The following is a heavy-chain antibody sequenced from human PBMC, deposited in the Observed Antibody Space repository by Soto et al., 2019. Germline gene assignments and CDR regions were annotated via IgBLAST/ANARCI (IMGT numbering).Heavy chain of an antibody. V-gene: IGHV2-5*02. CDR3: AHSRCGGDCLQSYSVHYYYGMDV. CDR1: GFSLSTSGVG. Sequence: QITLKESGPTLVRPTQTLTLTCTFSGFSLSTSGVGVGWIRQPPGKALEWLALIYWDDDKRYSPSLKSRLTITKDTSKNQVVLTMTKMDPVDTATYYCAHSRCGGDCLQSYSVHYYYGMDVWGQGTTVTVSS. D-gene: IGHD2-21*02. J-gene: IGHJ6*02. CDR2: IYWDDDK.